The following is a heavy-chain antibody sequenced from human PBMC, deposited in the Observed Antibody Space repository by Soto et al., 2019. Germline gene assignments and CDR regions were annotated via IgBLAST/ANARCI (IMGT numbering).Heavy chain of an antibody. D-gene: IGHD3-10*01. CDR2: IFYTGST. J-gene: IGHJ4*02. Sequence: PSETLSLTCPVSGVSVSGGSYYWSWVRQPPGKGLEWIGYIFYTGSTNYNPSLKSRVTISVDTSKNRFSLSLNSVTAADTAIYNCARGYYYVSGSYSDYWGQGTLVTVSS. CDR1: GVSVSGGSYY. V-gene: IGHV4-61*01. CDR3: ARGYYYVSGSYSDY.